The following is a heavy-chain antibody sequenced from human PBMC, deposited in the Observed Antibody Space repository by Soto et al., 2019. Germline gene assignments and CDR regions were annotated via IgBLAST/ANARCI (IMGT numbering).Heavy chain of an antibody. J-gene: IGHJ5*02. CDR1: GFTFSSDA. Sequence: GGSLILSCAASGFTFSSDAMSWVRQAPGKGLEWVSAISGSGGSTYYADSVKGRFTISRDNSKNTLYLQMNSLRAEDTAVYYCAKSGGYGSGSYTWFDPWGQGALVSVSS. V-gene: IGHV3-23*01. CDR3: AKSGGYGSGSYTWFDP. CDR2: ISGSGGST. D-gene: IGHD3-10*01.